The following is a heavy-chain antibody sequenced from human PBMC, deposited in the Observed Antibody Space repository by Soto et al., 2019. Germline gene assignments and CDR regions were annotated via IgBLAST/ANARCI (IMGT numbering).Heavy chain of an antibody. V-gene: IGHV5-10-1*01. D-gene: IGHD2-2*01. CDR3: ARHQDIVVVPAATGPWYGMDV. CDR1: GYSFTSYW. CDR2: IDPSDSYT. Sequence: GESLKISCKGSGYSFTSYWISWVRQMPGKGLGWMGRIDPSDSYTNYNPSFQGHVTISADKSISTAYLQWSSLKASDTAMYYCARHQDIVVVPAATGPWYGMDVWGQGTTVTVYS. J-gene: IGHJ6*02.